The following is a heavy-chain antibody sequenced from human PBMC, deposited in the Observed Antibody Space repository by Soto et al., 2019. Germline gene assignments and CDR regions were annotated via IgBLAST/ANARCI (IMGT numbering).Heavy chain of an antibody. D-gene: IGHD2-15*01. CDR3: GRLAEAATGHTDFDF. CDR2: IHSSGGT. Sequence: QLQLQETGPGLVKPSETLSLTCTVSGASIKSRNYFWGWIRQPPGKGLEFVGSIHSSGGTYYNPSRKSRVNVSVDLSNSHFSLSLKSLTATDTAVYYCGRLAEAATGHTDFDFWGQGTLVTVSS. J-gene: IGHJ4*02. CDR1: GASIKSRNYF. V-gene: IGHV4-39*02.